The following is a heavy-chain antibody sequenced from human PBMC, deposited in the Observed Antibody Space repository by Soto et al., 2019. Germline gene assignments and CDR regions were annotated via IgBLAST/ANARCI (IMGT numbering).Heavy chain of an antibody. Sequence: GASVKVSCKASGGTFSSYAISWVRQAPGQGLEWMGGIIPIFGTANYAQKFQGRVTITADESTSTAYMELSSLRSEDTAVYYCAREMVVPAPGPFDLWGLGTPVTVSS. CDR1: GGTFSSYA. D-gene: IGHD2-2*01. CDR3: AREMVVPAPGPFDL. CDR2: IIPIFGTA. V-gene: IGHV1-69*13. J-gene: IGHJ5*02.